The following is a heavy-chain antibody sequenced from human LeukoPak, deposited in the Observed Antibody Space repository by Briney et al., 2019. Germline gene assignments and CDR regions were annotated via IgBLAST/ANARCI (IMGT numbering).Heavy chain of an antibody. D-gene: IGHD6-19*01. Sequence: GGSLRLSCAASGLTFSSYWGNWVRQAPGKGLEWVANIEQDGSEKNCVDSVKGRFTISRDNAENSLYLQMNGLRVEDTAVYYCVGGIGWLPDYWGQGTLVTVSS. CDR3: VGGIGWLPDY. V-gene: IGHV3-7*01. J-gene: IGHJ4*02. CDR2: IEQDGSEK. CDR1: GLTFSSYW.